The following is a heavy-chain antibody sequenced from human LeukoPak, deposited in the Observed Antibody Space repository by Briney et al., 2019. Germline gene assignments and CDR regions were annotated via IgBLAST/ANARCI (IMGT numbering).Heavy chain of an antibody. CDR2: ITWNSGNI. CDR3: AKSRDSNTWYYFDY. Sequence: PGRSLRLSCAASGFTFDDYAVHWVRQAPGKGLEWVSGITWNSGNIAYADSVKGRFTISRDNAKNSLYLQMNSLRAEDAALYYCAKSRDSNTWYYFDYWGQGTLVTVS. CDR1: GFTFDDYA. V-gene: IGHV3-9*01. J-gene: IGHJ4*02. D-gene: IGHD3-22*01.